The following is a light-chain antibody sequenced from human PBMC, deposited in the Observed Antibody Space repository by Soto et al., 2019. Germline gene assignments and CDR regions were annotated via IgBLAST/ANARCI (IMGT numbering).Light chain of an antibody. J-gene: IGLJ2*01. V-gene: IGLV2-14*03. CDR1: SSDVGGYNY. Sequence: QSALTQPASVSGSPGQSITISCTGTSSDVGGYNYVSWYQQHPGKAPQLIIYDVANRPSGVSNRFSGSKSGNTAALTISGLQDEDEADYYCSSYTSSSTYVVFGGGTKVTVL. CDR2: DVA. CDR3: SSYTSSSTYVV.